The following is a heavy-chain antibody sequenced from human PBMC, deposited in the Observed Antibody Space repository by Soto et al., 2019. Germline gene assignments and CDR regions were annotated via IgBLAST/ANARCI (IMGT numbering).Heavy chain of an antibody. D-gene: IGHD4-17*01. J-gene: IGHJ4*02. CDR2: ISHDGSNK. V-gene: IGHV3-30-3*01. CDR3: ATQSTTTVVTPHYFDY. Sequence: QVQLVESGGGVVQPGRSLRLSCAASGFTFSSYAMHWVRQAPGKGLEWVAVISHDGSNKYYADSVKGRFTISRDNSKNTLYLQMNSLRAEDTAVYYCATQSTTTVVTPHYFDYWGQGTLVTVSS. CDR1: GFTFSSYA.